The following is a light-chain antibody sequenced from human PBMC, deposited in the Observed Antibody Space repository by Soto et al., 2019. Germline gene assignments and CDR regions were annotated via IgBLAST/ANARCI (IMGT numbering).Light chain of an antibody. CDR3: QEDNNYWT. Sequence: EIVMTQSPATLSVSPGERATLSCRASQSVDSNLAWSQQKPGQAPRLLIYDASTRATGVPARISASGSGTEFTLTISSLHPEDFATSCCQEDNNYWTFDQGAKV. V-gene: IGKV3-15*01. CDR2: DAS. CDR1: QSVDSN. J-gene: IGKJ1*01.